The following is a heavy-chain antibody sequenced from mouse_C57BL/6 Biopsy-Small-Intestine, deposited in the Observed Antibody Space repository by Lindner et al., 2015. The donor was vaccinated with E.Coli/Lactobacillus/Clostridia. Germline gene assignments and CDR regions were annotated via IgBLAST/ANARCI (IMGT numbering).Heavy chain of an antibody. J-gene: IGHJ2*01. Sequence: VQLQESGPELVKPGASVKISCKASGYSFTGYYMNWVKQSPEKSLEWIGEINPITGGTAFKQKFKAKATLTVDKSSSTAYMQLKSLTSEDSAVYYCARSYYGNLDYWGQGTTLTVSS. CDR3: ARSYYGNLDY. D-gene: IGHD2-10*01. CDR2: INPITGGT. V-gene: IGHV1-42*01. CDR1: GYSFTGYY.